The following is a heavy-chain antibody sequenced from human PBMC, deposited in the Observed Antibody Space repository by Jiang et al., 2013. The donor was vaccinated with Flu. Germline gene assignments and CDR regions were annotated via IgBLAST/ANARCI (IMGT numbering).Heavy chain of an antibody. V-gene: IGHV5-51*03. J-gene: IGHJ3*01. CDR1: GFIFTDSW. CDR3: ARLPPPMAGMRRCFDL. Sequence: YGAEVKKPGESLKISCQGSGFIFTDSWIGWVRQMPGKGLEWVAIMYLGDFDTTYNPSFQGHVTISADKSISTAYLQWSNLQASDTAMYFCARLPPPMAGMRRCFDLWGQGTMVTVSS. D-gene: IGHD6-19*01. CDR2: MYLGDFDT.